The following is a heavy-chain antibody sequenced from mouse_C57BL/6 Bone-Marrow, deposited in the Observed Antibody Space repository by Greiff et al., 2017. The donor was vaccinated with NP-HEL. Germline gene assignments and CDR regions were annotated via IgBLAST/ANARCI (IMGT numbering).Heavy chain of an antibody. CDR3: ARRATVVGAMDY. CDR2: ISGGGGNT. Sequence: DVKLVESGGGLVKPGGSLKLSCAASGFTFSSYTMSWVRQTPEKRLEWVATISGGGGNTYYPDSVKGRFTISRDNAKNTLYLQMSSLRSEYTALYYCARRATVVGAMDYWGQGTSVTVSS. D-gene: IGHD1-1*01. V-gene: IGHV5-9*01. CDR1: GFTFSSYT. J-gene: IGHJ4*01.